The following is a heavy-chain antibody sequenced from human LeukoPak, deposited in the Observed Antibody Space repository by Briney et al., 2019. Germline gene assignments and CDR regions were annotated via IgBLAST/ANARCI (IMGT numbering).Heavy chain of an antibody. CDR1: GGSINSYY. CDR3: ARSTMVRGALPIYYFDY. Sequence: PSETLSLTCTVSGGSINSYYWSWIRQSPGRGLQWIGYIYYSGSTNYNPSLKSRVTISLDTSKNQFSLKLNSVTAADTAVYYCARSTMVRGALPIYYFDYWGQGTLVTVSS. CDR2: IYYSGST. D-gene: IGHD3-10*01. V-gene: IGHV4-59*01. J-gene: IGHJ4*02.